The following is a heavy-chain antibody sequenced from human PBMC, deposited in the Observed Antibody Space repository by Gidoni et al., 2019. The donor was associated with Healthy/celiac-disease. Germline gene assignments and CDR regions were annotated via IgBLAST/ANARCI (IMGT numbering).Heavy chain of an antibody. CDR2: IIPIFGTA. J-gene: IGHJ3*02. CDR1: VGTFSRYA. Sequence: QVQLVQSGAEVTTPGSSVKVSCTASVGTFSRYAIRWVRQAPGQGLEWMGGIIPIFGTANYAQKFQGRVTITADESTSTAYMELSSLRSEDTAVYYCANRRGYTYYYDSSGPSGAFDIWGQGTMVTVSS. CDR3: ANRRGYTYYYDSSGPSGAFDI. V-gene: IGHV1-69*01. D-gene: IGHD3-22*01.